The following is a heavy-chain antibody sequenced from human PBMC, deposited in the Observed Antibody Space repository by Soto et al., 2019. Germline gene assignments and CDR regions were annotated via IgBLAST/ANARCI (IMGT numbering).Heavy chain of an antibody. CDR3: ASGRFDCSGGSCLDYYFDY. CDR1: CGACIGYY. CDR2: INHSGST. J-gene: IGHJ4*02. D-gene: IGHD2-15*01. Sequence: PSETLSLTCAFYCGACIGYYWGWIRQPPGKGLEWIGEINHSGSTNYNPSLKSRVTISVDTSKNQFSLKLSSVTAADTAVYYCASGRFDCSGGSCLDYYFDYWGQGTLVTVSS. V-gene: IGHV4-34*01.